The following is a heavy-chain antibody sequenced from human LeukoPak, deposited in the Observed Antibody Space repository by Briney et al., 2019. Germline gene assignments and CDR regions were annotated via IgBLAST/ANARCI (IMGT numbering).Heavy chain of an antibody. J-gene: IGHJ4*02. Sequence: GGSLRLSCAASGFTFSSYSMNWVRQAPGKGLEWVSSISSSSSYIYYADSVKGRFTISRDNAKNSLYLQMNSLRAEDTAVYYCAKGSSDSRPYYFDYWGQGTLVTVSS. CDR1: GFTFSSYS. V-gene: IGHV3-21*01. CDR2: ISSSSSYI. CDR3: AKGSSDSRPYYFDY. D-gene: IGHD3-22*01.